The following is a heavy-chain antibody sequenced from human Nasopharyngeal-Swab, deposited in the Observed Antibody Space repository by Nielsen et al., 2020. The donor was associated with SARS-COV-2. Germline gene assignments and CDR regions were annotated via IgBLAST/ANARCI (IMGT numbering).Heavy chain of an antibody. CDR3: ARDRIPYSSGWYSFDY. Sequence: ASVQVSCKASGYTFTSYYMHWVRQAPGQGLEWMGIINPSGGSTSYAQKFQGRVTITADESTSTAYMELSSLRSEDTAVYYCARDRIPYSSGWYSFDYWGQGTLVTVSS. V-gene: IGHV1-46*01. J-gene: IGHJ4*02. D-gene: IGHD6-19*01. CDR1: GYTFTSYY. CDR2: INPSGGST.